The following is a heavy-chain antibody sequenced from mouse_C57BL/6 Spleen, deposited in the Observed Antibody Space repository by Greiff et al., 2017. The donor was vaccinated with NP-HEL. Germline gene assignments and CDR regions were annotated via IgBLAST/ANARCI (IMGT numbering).Heavy chain of an antibody. Sequence: EVMLVESGGGLVKPGGSLKLSCAASGFTFSSYAMSWVRQTPEKRLEWVATISDGGSYTYYPDNVKGRFTISRDNAKNNLYLQMSHLKSEDTAMYHCARDRGGSSYGLAYWGQGTLVTVSA. J-gene: IGHJ3*01. V-gene: IGHV5-4*01. CDR3: ARDRGGSSYGLAY. CDR2: ISDGGSYT. CDR1: GFTFSSYA. D-gene: IGHD1-1*01.